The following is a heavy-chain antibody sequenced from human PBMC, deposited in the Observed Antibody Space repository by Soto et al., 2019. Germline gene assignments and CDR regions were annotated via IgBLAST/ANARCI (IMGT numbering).Heavy chain of an antibody. CDR3: ARSFPEGDYYYGTDV. J-gene: IGHJ6*02. CDR1: GYTFTGYY. V-gene: IGHV1-2*02. Sequence: ASVKVSCKASGYTFTGYYMHWVRQAPGQGLEWMGWINPNSGGTNYAQKFQGRVTMTRDTSISTAYMELSRLRSDDTAVYYCARSFPEGDYYYGTDVWGQGTTVTVSS. D-gene: IGHD3-16*01. CDR2: INPNSGGT.